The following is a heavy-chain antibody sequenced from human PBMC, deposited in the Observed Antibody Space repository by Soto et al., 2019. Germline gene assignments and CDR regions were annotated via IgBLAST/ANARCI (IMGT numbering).Heavy chain of an antibody. J-gene: IGHJ4*02. V-gene: IGHV3-9*01. CDR1: GFTFDDYA. D-gene: IGHD2-2*01. CDR2: ISWNSGSI. CDR3: AKDIRGYCSSTSCYDGAFDY. Sequence: EVQLVESGGGLVQPGRSLRLSCAASGFTFDDYAMHWVRQAPGKGLEWVSGISWNSGSIGYADSVKGRFTIPRDNAKNSLYLQMNSLRAEDTALYYCAKDIRGYCSSTSCYDGAFDYWGQGTLVTVSS.